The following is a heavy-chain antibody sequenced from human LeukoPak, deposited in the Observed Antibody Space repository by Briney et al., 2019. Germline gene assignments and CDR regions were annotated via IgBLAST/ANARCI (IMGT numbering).Heavy chain of an antibody. CDR1: GFTFSGSA. V-gene: IGHV3-73*01. CDR2: IRSKANTYAT. Sequence: PGGSLKLSCAASGFTFSGSAVHWVRQASGKGLEWVGRIRSKANTYATAYAASVKGRFTISRDDSKNTAYLQMNSLKTEDTAVYYCTRLEGVAYGMDVWGQGTTVTVSS. CDR3: TRLEGVAYGMDV. J-gene: IGHJ6*02.